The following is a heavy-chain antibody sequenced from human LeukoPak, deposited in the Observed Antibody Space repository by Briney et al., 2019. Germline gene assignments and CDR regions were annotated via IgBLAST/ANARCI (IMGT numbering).Heavy chain of an antibody. CDR2: MNPNSGNT. V-gene: IGHV1-8*01. CDR1: GYTFTSYD. D-gene: IGHD3-10*01. J-gene: IGHJ4*02. Sequence: GASVKVSCKASGYTFTSYDINWVRQATGQGLEWMGWMNPNSGNTGYAQKFQGRVTMTRNTSISTAYMELSSLRSEDTAVYYCARRKSGSHSAHFDYWGQGTLVTVSS. CDR3: ARRKSGSHSAHFDY.